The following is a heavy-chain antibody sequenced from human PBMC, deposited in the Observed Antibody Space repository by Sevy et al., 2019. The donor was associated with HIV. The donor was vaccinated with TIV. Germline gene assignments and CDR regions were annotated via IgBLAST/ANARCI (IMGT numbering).Heavy chain of an antibody. V-gene: IGHV3-73*01. CDR1: GFTFSGSA. J-gene: IGHJ4*02. CDR2: IRSKANSYAT. D-gene: IGHD4-17*01. CDR3: TSGHLRYYFDY. Sequence: GGSLRLSCAASGFTFSGSAMHWVRQASGKGLEWVGRIRSKANSYATAYAASVKGRFTISRDDSKNTAYLQMNSLKTEDTAVYYCTSGHLRYYFDYWRQGTLVTVSS.